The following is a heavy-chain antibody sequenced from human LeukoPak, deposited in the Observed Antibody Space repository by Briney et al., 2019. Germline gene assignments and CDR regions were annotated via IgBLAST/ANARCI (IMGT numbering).Heavy chain of an antibody. CDR3: AKAHITMIGGDFDY. CDR2: ISGSGGST. CDR1: GFTFSSYA. D-gene: IGHD3-22*01. V-gene: IGHV3-23*01. J-gene: IGHJ4*02. Sequence: AGGSLRLSCAASGFTFSSYAMSWVRQAPGKGLEWVSAISGSGGSTYYADSVKGRFTISRDNSKNTLYLQMDSLRAEDTAVYYCAKAHITMIGGDFDYWGQGTLVTVSS.